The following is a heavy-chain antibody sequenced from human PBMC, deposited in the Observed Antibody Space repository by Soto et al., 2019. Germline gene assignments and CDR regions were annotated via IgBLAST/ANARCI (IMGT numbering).Heavy chain of an antibody. J-gene: IGHJ4*02. V-gene: IGHV3-48*04. CDR2: ISSGGSSI. Sequence: PGGSLRLSCKASGFTLNRFWMNWVRQAPGKGLEWVSYISSGGSSIYYADSVKGRFTISRDSAKNSLYLQMNSLRAEDAAMYYCASLAIGTIIRGAPDFWGQGTLVTVSS. D-gene: IGHD3-10*01. CDR1: GFTLNRFW. CDR3: ASLAIGTIIRGAPDF.